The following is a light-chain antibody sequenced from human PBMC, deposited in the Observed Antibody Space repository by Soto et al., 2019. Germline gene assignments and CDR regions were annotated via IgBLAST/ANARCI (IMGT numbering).Light chain of an antibody. J-gene: IGKJ3*01. Sequence: EIVLTQSPATRCLSPGERATLSCRASQSVSRNLAWYQQKPGQAPRLLIYDASNRATGIPARFSGSGSVTDFTLTISSLEPEDFAVYYCQQRSNWATFGPGTKVDI. CDR1: QSVSRN. CDR2: DAS. V-gene: IGKV3-11*01. CDR3: QQRSNWAT.